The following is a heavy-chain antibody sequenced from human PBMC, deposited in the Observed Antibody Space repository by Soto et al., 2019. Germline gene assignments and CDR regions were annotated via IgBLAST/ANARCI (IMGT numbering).Heavy chain of an antibody. D-gene: IGHD6-19*01. J-gene: IGHJ6*02. CDR3: ARGGLGSGWLKNYGMDV. CDR2: IIPIFGTA. Sequence: QVQLVQSGAEVKKPGSSVKVSCKASGGTFSSYAISWVRQAPGQGLEWMGGIIPIFGTANYAQKFQGRVTITADESTSTAYMELSSLRSEDTAVYYCARGGLGSGWLKNYGMDVWGQGTTVTVSS. V-gene: IGHV1-69*01. CDR1: GGTFSSYA.